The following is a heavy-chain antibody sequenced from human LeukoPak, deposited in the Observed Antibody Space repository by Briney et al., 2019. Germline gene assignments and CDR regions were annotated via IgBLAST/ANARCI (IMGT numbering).Heavy chain of an antibody. CDR1: GFTFSSYA. CDR2: ISGSGGST. D-gene: IGHD5-18*01. Sequence: GGSLRLSCAASGFTFSSYAMSWVRQAPGKGLEWVSAISGSGGSTYYADSEKGRFTISRDNSKNTLYLQMNSLRAEDTAVYYCAKGEADTAMVTQDYWGQGTLVTVSS. CDR3: AKGEADTAMVTQDY. J-gene: IGHJ4*02. V-gene: IGHV3-23*01.